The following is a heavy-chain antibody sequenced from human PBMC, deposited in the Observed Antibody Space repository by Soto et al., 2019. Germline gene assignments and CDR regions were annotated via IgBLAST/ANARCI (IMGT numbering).Heavy chain of an antibody. Sequence: SEPLSVTWTVSGGSISSYYWSWIRQPPGKGLEWIGYIYYSGSTNYNPSLKSRVTISVDTSKNQFSLKLSSVTAADTAVYYCARDRIFGVVNICYHYSYLDVWGKGTTVTVSS. CDR3: ARDRIFGVVNICYHYSYLDV. CDR2: IYYSGST. D-gene: IGHD3-3*02. CDR1: GGSISSYY. V-gene: IGHV4-59*01. J-gene: IGHJ6*03.